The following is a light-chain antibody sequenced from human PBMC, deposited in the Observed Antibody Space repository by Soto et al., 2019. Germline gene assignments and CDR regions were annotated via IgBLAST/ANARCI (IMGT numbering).Light chain of an antibody. Sequence: EIVLTQSPATLSLSPGERATLSCRASQSVSSYLAWYQQKPGQAPRLLINDASNRATGIPARFSGSGSGTDVTLTISSLVPEDVVVHYYQQRSNLRRTAFGGGTKVEIK. J-gene: IGKJ4*01. V-gene: IGKV3-11*01. CDR3: QQRSNLRRTA. CDR2: DAS. CDR1: QSVSSY.